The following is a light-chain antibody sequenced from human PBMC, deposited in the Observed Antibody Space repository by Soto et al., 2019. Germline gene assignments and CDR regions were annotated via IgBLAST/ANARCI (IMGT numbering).Light chain of an antibody. Sequence: DIQMTQSPSSLSASVGDRVTITCRASQGITTDLGWFQQKPGKAPRRLIYAASTVQSGVPSRFSGSGSGTEFTLTISSLQPEDFATYYCLQHNNYPLTVGGGTKVEIK. CDR1: QGITTD. CDR2: AAS. J-gene: IGKJ4*01. CDR3: LQHNNYPLT. V-gene: IGKV1-17*01.